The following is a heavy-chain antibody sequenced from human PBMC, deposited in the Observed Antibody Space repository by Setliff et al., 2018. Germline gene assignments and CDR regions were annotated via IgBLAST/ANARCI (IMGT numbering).Heavy chain of an antibody. Sequence: SETLSLTCTVSGGSISSHYWSWIRQPPGKGLEWIGSIYYSGSTNYNPSLKSRVTISLDTSRNQFSLKLRSVTAADTAVYYCVRVRKGYSGYDFGDYWGQGTLVTVSS. CDR2: IYYSGST. CDR3: VRVRKGYSGYDFGDY. D-gene: IGHD5-12*01. J-gene: IGHJ4*02. CDR1: GGSISSHY. V-gene: IGHV4-59*11.